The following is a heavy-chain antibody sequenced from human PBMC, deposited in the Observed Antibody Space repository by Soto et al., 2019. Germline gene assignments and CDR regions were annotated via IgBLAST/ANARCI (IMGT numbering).Heavy chain of an antibody. CDR1: GYTFTSYA. Sequence: ASVKVSCKASGYTFTSYAMHWVRQAPGQRLEWMGWINAGNGNTKYSQKFQGRVTITRDTSASTAYMELSSLRSEDTAVYYCARRVVYYDSSGYYYGGLGYHGMDAWGQGTTVTVSS. CDR2: INAGNGNT. CDR3: ARRVVYYDSSGYYYGGLGYHGMDA. V-gene: IGHV1-3*01. D-gene: IGHD3-22*01. J-gene: IGHJ6*02.